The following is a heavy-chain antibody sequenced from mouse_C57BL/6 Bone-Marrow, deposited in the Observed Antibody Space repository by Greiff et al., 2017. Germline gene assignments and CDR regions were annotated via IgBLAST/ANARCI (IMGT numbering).Heavy chain of an antibody. CDR2: IDPETGGT. D-gene: IGHD2-5*01. V-gene: IGHV1-15*01. CDR1: GYTFTDYE. Sequence: VQLQQSGAELVRPGASVTLSCKASGYTFTDYEMHWVKQTPVHGLEWIGAIDPETGGTAYNQKFKGKDILTVDKSSSTAYMELRSLTSEDSAVYYGTRSAYYSKRAWFADWGQGTLVTVSA. CDR3: TRSAYYSKRAWFAD. J-gene: IGHJ3*01.